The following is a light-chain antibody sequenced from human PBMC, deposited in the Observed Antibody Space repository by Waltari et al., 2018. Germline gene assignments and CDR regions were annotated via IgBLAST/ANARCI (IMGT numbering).Light chain of an antibody. V-gene: IGLV4-69*01. J-gene: IGLJ3*02. CDR2: VNSDGSH. CDR3: ETGGHGTWV. Sequence: QLVLTQSPSASASLGASVKLTCTLSSGHITNVIAWHQQQPGKGPRFLRKVNSDGSHRKGDDIPDRFSGSGSGPERDLTISSLQSEDEADYYCETGGHGTWVFGGGTKLTVL. CDR1: SGHITNV.